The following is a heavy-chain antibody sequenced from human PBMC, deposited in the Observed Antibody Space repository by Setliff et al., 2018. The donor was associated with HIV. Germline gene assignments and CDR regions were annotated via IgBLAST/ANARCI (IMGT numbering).Heavy chain of an antibody. CDR3: GRLDCSSSSGFVDY. Sequence: PSETLSLTCTVSGDSISTYCWLWIRQPPGKGLEWMGNIYTSGSTNYTPSLTSRVTISVDTSKNQFSLTLSAVSAADTAVYYCGRLDCSSSSGFVDYWGQGTLVTVSS. CDR1: GDSISTYC. CDR2: IYTSGST. D-gene: IGHD2-2*01. J-gene: IGHJ4*02. V-gene: IGHV4-4*09.